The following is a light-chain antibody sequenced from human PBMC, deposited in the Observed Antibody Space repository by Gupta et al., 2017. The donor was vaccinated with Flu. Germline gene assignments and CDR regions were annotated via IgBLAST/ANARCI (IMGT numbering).Light chain of an antibody. CDR2: GAS. CDR3: QESYNSPLLT. J-gene: IGKJ3*01. CDR1: QSISNY. V-gene: IGKV1-39*01. Sequence: DRVTITCRASQSISNYLNWYQQKPGKAPNLLIYGASNLQSGVPSRFTGSGSGTNFTLTISSRQPEDFATYYYQESYNSPLLTFGPGTRVEMK.